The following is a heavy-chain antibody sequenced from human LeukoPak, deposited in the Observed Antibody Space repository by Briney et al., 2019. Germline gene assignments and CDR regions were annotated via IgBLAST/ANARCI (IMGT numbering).Heavy chain of an antibody. Sequence: PGGSLRLSCAASGFTFSRNALSWVRQAPGKGLEWVSSLSGSGGDTCYADSVKGRFTISRDNAKNMVYLQMNSLRAEDTAVYYCAKDPYGTRYFDYWGQGTLVTVSS. CDR1: GFTFSRNA. CDR3: AKDPYGTRYFDY. V-gene: IGHV3-23*01. D-gene: IGHD2-2*01. CDR2: LSGSGGDT. J-gene: IGHJ4*02.